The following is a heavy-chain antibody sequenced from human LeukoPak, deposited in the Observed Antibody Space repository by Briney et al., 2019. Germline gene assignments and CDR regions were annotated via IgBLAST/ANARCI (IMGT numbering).Heavy chain of an antibody. D-gene: IGHD5-12*01. Sequence: SETLSLTCTVSGGSISSYYWSWIRQPPGKGLEWIGYIYYSRSTNYNPSLKSRVTISVDMSKNQFSLKLSSVTAADTAVYYCARGSGYDPYWYFDLWGRGTLVTVSS. J-gene: IGHJ2*01. CDR3: ARGSGYDPYWYFDL. CDR1: GGSISSYY. V-gene: IGHV4-59*01. CDR2: IYYSRST.